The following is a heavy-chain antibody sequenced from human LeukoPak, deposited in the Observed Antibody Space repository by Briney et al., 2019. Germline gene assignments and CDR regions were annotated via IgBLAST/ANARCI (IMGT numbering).Heavy chain of an antibody. CDR3: ARGGVLLDSGWFDP. D-gene: IGHD3-10*01. Sequence: GASVKVSCKASGYTFADYYIHCVRQAPGQGLEWMGWINPNSGSTNYAQKFQGRVTMTRDTSISTAYMELGRLRSDDTAVYYCARGGVLLDSGWFDPWGQGTLVTVSS. CDR1: GYTFADYY. CDR2: INPNSGST. J-gene: IGHJ5*02. V-gene: IGHV1-2*02.